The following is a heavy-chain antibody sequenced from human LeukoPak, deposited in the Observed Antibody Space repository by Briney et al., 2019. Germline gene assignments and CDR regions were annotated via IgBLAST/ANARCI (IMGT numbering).Heavy chain of an antibody. D-gene: IGHD2-2*02. CDR3: AREADTSPGYCSSTSCYTFDY. Sequence: SETLSLTCTVSGGSISSGSYYWSWIRQPAGKGLEWIGRIYTSGSTNYNPSLKSRVTISVDTSKNQFSLKLSSVTAADTAVYYCAREADTSPGYCSSTSCYTFDYWGQRTLVTVSS. V-gene: IGHV4-61*02. J-gene: IGHJ4*02. CDR1: GGSISSGSYY. CDR2: IYTSGST.